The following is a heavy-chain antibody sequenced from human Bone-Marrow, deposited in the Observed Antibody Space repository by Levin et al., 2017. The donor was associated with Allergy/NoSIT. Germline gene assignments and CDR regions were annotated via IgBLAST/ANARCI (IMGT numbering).Heavy chain of an antibody. CDR3: AKDVSHIVVVTAAMDV. D-gene: IGHD2-21*02. V-gene: IGHV3-30*02. CDR2: IDYDGSNK. Sequence: GGSLRLSCAVSGFTFSNYAMHWVRQAPGKGLEWVALIDYDGSNKYYADSVKGRFTISRDNSKSTLYLQMNSLRVEDTAVYYCAKDVSHIVVVTAAMDVWCQGTTVTVSS. CDR1: GFTFSNYA. J-gene: IGHJ6*02.